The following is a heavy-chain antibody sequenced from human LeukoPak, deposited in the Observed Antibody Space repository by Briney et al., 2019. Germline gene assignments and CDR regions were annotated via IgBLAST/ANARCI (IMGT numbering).Heavy chain of an antibody. V-gene: IGHV3-7*04. J-gene: IGHJ4*02. CDR3: ARDRIQLWSHDY. D-gene: IGHD5-18*01. CDR2: IKPDGSEK. Sequence: GSLRLSCAASGFTFSGYWMSWVRQAPGKGLEWVANIKPDGSEKYYVDSVKGRFTISRDNAKNSLYLQMNGLRAEDTAVYYCARDRIQLWSHDYWGQGTLVTVYS. CDR1: GFTFSGYW.